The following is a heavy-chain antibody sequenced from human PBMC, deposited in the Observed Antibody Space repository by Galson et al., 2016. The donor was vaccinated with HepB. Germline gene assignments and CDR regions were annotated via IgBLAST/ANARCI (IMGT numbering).Heavy chain of an antibody. Sequence: SLRLSCAASGFTLSNYDMHWVRQATGKGLEWVAAIGTAGDTYYLDSVAGRFTISRENAKNSWYIEMNSLRAADTAVYYCARGTLSRFMFYYYGMDVWGQGTTVTVSS. V-gene: IGHV3-13*01. D-gene: IGHD3-10*02. CDR1: GFTLSNYD. CDR2: IGTAGDT. J-gene: IGHJ6*02. CDR3: ARGTLSRFMFYYYGMDV.